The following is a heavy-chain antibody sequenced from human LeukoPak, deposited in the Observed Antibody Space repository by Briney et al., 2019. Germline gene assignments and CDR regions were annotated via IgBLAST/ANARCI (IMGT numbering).Heavy chain of an antibody. CDR3: ARDVDYGGNSGLGY. D-gene: IGHD4-23*01. CDR2: ISRSNTYI. CDR1: GFTFSHYT. Sequence: GGSLRLSCAASGFTFSHYTINWVRQAPGKGLEWVSSISRSNTYIYYADSVKGRFTISRDDAKNSMFLQMNSLRGEDSAVYYCARDVDYGGNSGLGYWGQGTLVTVSS. V-gene: IGHV3-21*06. J-gene: IGHJ4*02.